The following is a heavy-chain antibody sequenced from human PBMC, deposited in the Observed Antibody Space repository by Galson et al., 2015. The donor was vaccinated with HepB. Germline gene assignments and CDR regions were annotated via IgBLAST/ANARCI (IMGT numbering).Heavy chain of an antibody. D-gene: IGHD1-14*01. J-gene: IGHJ4*02. V-gene: IGHV1-69*13. CDR1: GGTFSSYA. Sequence: SVKVSCKASGGTFSSYAISWVRQAPGQGLEWMGGIIPIFGTANYAQKFQGRVTITADESTSTAYMELSSLRSEDTAVYYCARTGEYNRNGGPFDYWGQGTLVTVSS. CDR2: IIPIFGTA. CDR3: ARTGEYNRNGGPFDY.